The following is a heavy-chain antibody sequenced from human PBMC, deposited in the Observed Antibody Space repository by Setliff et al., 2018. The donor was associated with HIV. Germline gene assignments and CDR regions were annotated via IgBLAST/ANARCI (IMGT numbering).Heavy chain of an antibody. CDR1: GGSISNGYYY. CDR2: IYTSGST. J-gene: IGHJ6*03. Sequence: SETLSLTCTVSGGSISNGYYYWSWIRQPAGKGLEWIGHIYTSGSTKYNPSLKSRVTISVDTSKNQFSLKLSSVTAADTSVYYCARGGREYGVNYYYYYMDVWGKGTTVTVSS. D-gene: IGHD3-10*01. CDR3: ARGGREYGVNYYYYYMDV. V-gene: IGHV4-61*09.